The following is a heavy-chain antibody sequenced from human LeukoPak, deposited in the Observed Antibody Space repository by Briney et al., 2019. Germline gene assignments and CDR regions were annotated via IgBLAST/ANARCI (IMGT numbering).Heavy chain of an antibody. J-gene: IGHJ4*02. D-gene: IGHD5-24*01. Sequence: SVKVSCKASGGTFSSYAISWVRQAPGQGLEWMGRIIPIFGIANYAQKFQGRVTITADKSTSTTYMELSSLRSEDTAVYYCARDPGRDGYNYLDYWGQGTLVTVSS. CDR3: ARDPGRDGYNYLDY. CDR1: GGTFSSYA. CDR2: IIPIFGIA. V-gene: IGHV1-69*04.